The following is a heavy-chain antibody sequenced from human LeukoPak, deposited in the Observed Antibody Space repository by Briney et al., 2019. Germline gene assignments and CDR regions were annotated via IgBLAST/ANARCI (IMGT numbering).Heavy chain of an antibody. CDR1: GGSFSGYY. CDR3: ARRRGYLGYCTNGVCRQYYYYGMDV. J-gene: IGHJ6*02. Sequence: SETLSLTCAVYGGSFSGYYWSWIRQPPGKGLEWIGEINHSGITNYNPSLKSRVTISVDTSKNQFSLKLSSVTAADTAVYYCARRRGYLGYCTNGVCRQYYYYGMDVWGQGTTVTVSS. D-gene: IGHD2-8*01. V-gene: IGHV4-34*01. CDR2: INHSGIT.